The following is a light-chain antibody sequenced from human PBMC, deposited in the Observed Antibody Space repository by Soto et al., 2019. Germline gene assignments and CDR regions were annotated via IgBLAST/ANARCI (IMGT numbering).Light chain of an antibody. Sequence: AIQMTQSPSSLSASVGDTVTITCRASQGIRNDLGWYQQKPGKAPKLLIYAASSLHIGVPSRFSGSGSGTDFTLTISSLQPEDFATYYCLQDYNSPWTFGQGTKVEIK. J-gene: IGKJ1*01. CDR2: AAS. CDR1: QGIRND. CDR3: LQDYNSPWT. V-gene: IGKV1-6*01.